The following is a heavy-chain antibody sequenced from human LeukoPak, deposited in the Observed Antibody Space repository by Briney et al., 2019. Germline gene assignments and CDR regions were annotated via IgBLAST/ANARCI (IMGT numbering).Heavy chain of an antibody. Sequence: SETLSLTCTVSGGSISSSTYYWGWIRRPPGKGLEWIGGIYYSGSTYYNPSLKGRVMISVDTSKNQFSLSSVTAADTAVYYCARHSRGPAAGPAFDYWGQGTLVTVSS. J-gene: IGHJ4*02. V-gene: IGHV4-39*01. CDR2: IYYSGST. CDR1: GGSISSSTYY. CDR3: ARHSRGPAAGPAFDY. D-gene: IGHD6-13*01.